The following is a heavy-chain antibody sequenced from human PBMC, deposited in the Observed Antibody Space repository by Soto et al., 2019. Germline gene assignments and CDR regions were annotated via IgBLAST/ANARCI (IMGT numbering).Heavy chain of an antibody. Sequence: EVQLVESGGGLVKPGGSLRLSCAASGFTFSSYSMNWVRQAPGKGLEWVSSISSSSSYIYYADSVKGRFTISRDNAKKSLYLQMNSLRAEDTAVYYCAIDLGAPNCCDSWGQGTLVTVSS. CDR3: AIDLGAPNCCDS. CDR1: GFTFSSYS. D-gene: IGHD1-26*01. V-gene: IGHV3-21*01. CDR2: ISSSSSYI. J-gene: IGHJ5*01.